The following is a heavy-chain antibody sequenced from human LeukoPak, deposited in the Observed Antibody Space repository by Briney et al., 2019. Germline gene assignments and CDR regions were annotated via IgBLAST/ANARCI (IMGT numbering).Heavy chain of an antibody. J-gene: IGHJ4*02. Sequence: PGGSLRLSCAASGFTFSDYYMSWIRQAPGKGLEWVSYISSSGSTIYYADSVKGRFTISRDNAKNSLYLQMNSLRAEDTAVYYCARPQEDFWSGYYAGFDYWGQGTLVTVSS. CDR3: ARPQEDFWSGYYAGFDY. CDR2: ISSSGSTI. D-gene: IGHD3-3*01. V-gene: IGHV3-11*04. CDR1: GFTFSDYY.